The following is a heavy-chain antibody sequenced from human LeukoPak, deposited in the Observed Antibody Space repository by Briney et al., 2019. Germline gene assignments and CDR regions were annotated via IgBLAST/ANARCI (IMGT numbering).Heavy chain of an antibody. CDR2: IIPILGIA. J-gene: IGHJ4*02. V-gene: IGHV1-69*04. CDR3: ARDLPATIAGGGDY. D-gene: IGHD5-12*01. Sequence: SVKVSCKASGGTFSSYAMSWVRQAPGQGLEWMGRIIPILGIANYAQKFQGRVTITADKSTSTAYMELSSLRSEDTAVYYCARDLPATIAGGGDYWGQGTLVTVSS. CDR1: GGTFSSYA.